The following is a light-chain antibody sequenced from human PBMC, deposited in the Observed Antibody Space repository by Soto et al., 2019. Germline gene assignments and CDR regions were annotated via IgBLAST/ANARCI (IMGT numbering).Light chain of an antibody. J-gene: IGLJ2*01. CDR1: SSNIGNNF. V-gene: IGLV1-51*02. CDR3: GTWDSSLSAVV. CDR2: ENS. Sequence: QSVLTQPPSVSAAPGQKVTISCSGSSSNIGNNFVSWYQQLPGTAPKLLIYENSNRPSGIPDRFSGSKSGTSATLGITGLQTGDEADYYCGTWDSSLSAVVFGGGTQLTVL.